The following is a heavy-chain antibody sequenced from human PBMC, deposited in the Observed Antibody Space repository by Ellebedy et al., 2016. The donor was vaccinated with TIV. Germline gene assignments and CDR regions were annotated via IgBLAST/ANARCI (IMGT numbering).Heavy chain of an antibody. CDR3: ARVAYSSGSIDY. V-gene: IGHV3-74*01. D-gene: IGHD6-25*01. CDR1: GFTFSRYW. J-gene: IGHJ4*02. Sequence: GGSLRLSCAASGFTFSRYWMHWVRQAPGKGLVWVSRINSDGSSTSYADSVKGRFTISRDNAKNTLYLQMNSLRAEDTAVYYCARVAYSSGSIDYWGQGTLVTVSS. CDR2: INSDGSST.